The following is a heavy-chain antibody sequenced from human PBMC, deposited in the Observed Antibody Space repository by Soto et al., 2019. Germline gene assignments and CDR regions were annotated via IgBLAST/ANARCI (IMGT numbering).Heavy chain of an antibody. CDR2: ISYDGNNQ. CDR1: GFTFSNYG. CDR3: AKQRAGYGSGSDTFYFDF. Sequence: VGSLRLSCAASGFTFSNYGMHWVRQAPGKGLEWVAIISYDGNNQYYADSVRGRFTISRDNSKNTLFLQMSSLRAEDTALYYCAKQRAGYGSGSDTFYFDFWGQGTLVTVSS. D-gene: IGHD3-10*01. V-gene: IGHV3-30*18. J-gene: IGHJ4*02.